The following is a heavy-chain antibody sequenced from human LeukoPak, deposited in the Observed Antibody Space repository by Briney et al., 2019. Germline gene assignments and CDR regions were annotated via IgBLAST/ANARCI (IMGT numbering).Heavy chain of an antibody. CDR2: IIPIFGTA. V-gene: IGHV1-69*13. Sequence: ASVKVSCKASGGTFSSYAISWVRQAPGQGLEWMGGIIPIFGTANYAQKFQGRVTITADESTSTAYMELSSLRSEDTAVYYCAREGAPQGYWYFDLWGRGTLVTVSS. CDR3: AREGAPQGYWYFDL. D-gene: IGHD4/OR15-4a*01. J-gene: IGHJ2*01. CDR1: GGTFSSYA.